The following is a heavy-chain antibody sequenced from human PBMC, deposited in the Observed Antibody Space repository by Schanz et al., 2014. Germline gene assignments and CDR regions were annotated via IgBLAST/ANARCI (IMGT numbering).Heavy chain of an antibody. Sequence: QVQLVESGGGVVQPGRSLRLSCAASGFTFSTCAMHWVRQAPGKGLEWVAVISYDGSFEDYLDSVKGRFTISRDTSKNTLYLQMSSLRAEDTALYFCAKDRRDNYGSGTFYFEHWGQGTLVTVSS. CDR2: ISYDGSFE. CDR3: AKDRRDNYGSGTFYFEH. V-gene: IGHV3-30*04. CDR1: GFTFSTCA. J-gene: IGHJ4*02. D-gene: IGHD3-10*01.